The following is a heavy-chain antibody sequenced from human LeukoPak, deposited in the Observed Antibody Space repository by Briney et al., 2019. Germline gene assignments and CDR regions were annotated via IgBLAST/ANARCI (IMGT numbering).Heavy chain of an antibody. Sequence: PGGSLRLSCVGSGFTLSNYSFNWVRQAPGKGLEWVSSISKGSGYIYQTDSVKGRFTISRDNAKNSLFLEMNSLRVEDTAVYYCARAPQGRTTDTDYYYYYYYYMDVWGKGTTVTVSS. V-gene: IGHV3-21*01. CDR2: ISKGSGYI. CDR1: GFTLSNYS. D-gene: IGHD3-22*01. J-gene: IGHJ6*03. CDR3: ARAPQGRTTDTDYYYYYYYYMDV.